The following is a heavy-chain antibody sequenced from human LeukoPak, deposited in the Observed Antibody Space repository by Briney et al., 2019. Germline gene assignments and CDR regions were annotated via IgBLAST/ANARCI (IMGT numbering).Heavy chain of an antibody. CDR3: ARERYCTSTSCFTRNHFDF. D-gene: IGHD2-2*02. Sequence: PSETLSLTCTVSGGSISSYYWSWIRQPPGKGLEWIGYIYYSGSTNYNPSLQSRVTISVDTSKNQFSLKLSSVTAADTAVYYCARERYCTSTSCFTRNHFDFWGQGTLVTVSS. CDR2: IYYSGST. V-gene: IGHV4-59*12. J-gene: IGHJ4*02. CDR1: GGSISSYY.